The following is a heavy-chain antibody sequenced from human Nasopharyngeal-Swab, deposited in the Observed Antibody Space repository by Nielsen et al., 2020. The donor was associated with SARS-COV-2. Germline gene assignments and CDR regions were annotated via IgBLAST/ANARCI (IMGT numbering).Heavy chain of an antibody. Sequence: GESLKISCAASGFTFSDYYMAWVRQAPGKGLEWLSYISTSGRTTDSADPVKGRFTISRDNTQKSLYLEMNSLRVEDTAVYYCARLGTESYHYYSLDVWGQGTTVTVSS. J-gene: IGHJ6*02. D-gene: IGHD1-1*01. CDR3: ARLGTESYHYYSLDV. CDR1: GFTFSDYY. V-gene: IGHV3-11*04. CDR2: ISTSGRTT.